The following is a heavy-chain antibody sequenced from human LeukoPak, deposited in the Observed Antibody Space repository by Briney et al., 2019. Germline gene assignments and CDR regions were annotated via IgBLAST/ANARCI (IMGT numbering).Heavy chain of an antibody. Sequence: ASVKVSCKVSGYTLTELSMHWVRQAPGKRLEWMGGFDPEDGETIYAQKFQGRVTMTEDTSTDTAYMELSSLRSEDTAVYYCATDRDEEWELLLDYWGQGTLVTVSS. V-gene: IGHV1-24*01. CDR2: FDPEDGET. CDR3: ATDRDEEWELLLDY. D-gene: IGHD1-26*01. J-gene: IGHJ4*02. CDR1: GYTLTELS.